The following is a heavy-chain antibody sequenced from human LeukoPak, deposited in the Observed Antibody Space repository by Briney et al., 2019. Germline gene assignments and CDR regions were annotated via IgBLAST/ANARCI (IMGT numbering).Heavy chain of an antibody. Sequence: SETLSLTCGVSGGSVTSTNWWTWVRQPPGKGLEWIGYIYHSGYSNYNPSLKSRVTIALDTSKNQFSLSLRSVSAADTAVYYCARDRGSGYGHSDLDCWGQGSLVTVSS. CDR3: ARDRGSGYGHSDLDC. CDR1: GGSVTSTNW. D-gene: IGHD6-25*01. V-gene: IGHV4-4*02. CDR2: IYHSGYS. J-gene: IGHJ4*02.